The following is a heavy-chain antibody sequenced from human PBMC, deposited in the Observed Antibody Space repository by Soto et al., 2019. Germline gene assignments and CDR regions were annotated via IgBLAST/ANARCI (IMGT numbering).Heavy chain of an antibody. CDR1: GGSVSRSSCY. Sequence: SETLSLTCTVSGGSVSRSSCYWGWFRQQKGKGLEWIGSIYYSGSTYYNPSLKSRVTISVDTSKNQFSLKLSSVTAADTAVYYCARHCPDIEAAITWGDYFDYWAQGTLVTVSS. CDR2: IYYSGST. D-gene: IGHD5-12*01. J-gene: IGHJ4*02. CDR3: ARHCPDIEAAITWGDYFDY. V-gene: IGHV4-39*01.